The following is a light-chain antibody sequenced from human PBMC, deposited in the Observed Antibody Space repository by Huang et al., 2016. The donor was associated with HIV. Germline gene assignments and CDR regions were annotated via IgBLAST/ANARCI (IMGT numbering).Light chain of an antibody. V-gene: IGKV3-15*01. CDR2: GAS. CDR3: QQYNHWPPLT. J-gene: IGKJ4*01. Sequence: ETVMTQSPATLSVSPGERATLSCSASQNIDSDLAWYQQKPGQAPKLLIYGASTRATGIPARINGSGSETDFTLTISSLQSEDSAVYYCQQYNHWPPLTFGGGTKVEIK. CDR1: QNIDSD.